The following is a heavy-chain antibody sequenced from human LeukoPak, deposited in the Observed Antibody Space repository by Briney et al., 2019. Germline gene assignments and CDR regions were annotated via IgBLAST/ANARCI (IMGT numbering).Heavy chain of an antibody. D-gene: IGHD3-16*01. CDR1: GYTFTSYY. Sequence: RASVKVSCKASGYTFTSYYMHWVRQAPGQGLEWVGIINPSGDPTTYAQKFQGRVTMTSDMSTSTVYMELSSLRSEDTAVYYCAKDDAWGRYKHWGQGTLVTVSS. CDR2: INPSGDPT. J-gene: IGHJ1*01. CDR3: AKDDAWGRYKH. V-gene: IGHV1-46*01.